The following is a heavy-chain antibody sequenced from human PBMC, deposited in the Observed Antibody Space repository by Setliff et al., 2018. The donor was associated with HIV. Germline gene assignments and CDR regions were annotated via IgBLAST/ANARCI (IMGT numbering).Heavy chain of an antibody. CDR1: GDSINSGDSY. V-gene: IGHV4-31*03. J-gene: IGHJ3*02. D-gene: IGHD7-27*01. CDR2: IYYSGST. CDR3: ARVSQDLLGAFDI. Sequence: PSETLSLTCTVSGDSINSGDSYWTWIRHHPGKGLEWIGYIYYSGSTNYNPSLKSRVIISVDSSKSQFFLKLTSVTAADTAMYYCARVSQDLLGAFDIWGQGTMVTVSS.